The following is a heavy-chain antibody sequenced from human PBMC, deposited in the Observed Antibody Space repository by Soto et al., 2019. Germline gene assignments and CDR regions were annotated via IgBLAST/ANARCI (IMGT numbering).Heavy chain of an antibody. CDR3: TTDSYITSIIVRFDY. V-gene: IGHV3-15*07. D-gene: IGHD3-22*01. Sequence: GGSLRLSCAASGFTFSNAWINWVRQAPGKGLEWVGRVKSKTHGRTTDFAAPVKGRFAISRDDSKNVVYLEMNSLKTEDTAIYYCTTDSYITSIIVRFDYWGHGTLVIVSS. J-gene: IGHJ4*01. CDR2: VKSKTHGRTT. CDR1: GFTFSNAW.